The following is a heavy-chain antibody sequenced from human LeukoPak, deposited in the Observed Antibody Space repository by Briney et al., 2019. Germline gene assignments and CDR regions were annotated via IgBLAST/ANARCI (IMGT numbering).Heavy chain of an antibody. Sequence: HSGGSLRLSCAASGFTFSSYSMNWVRQAPGKGLVWVSRISYDGGDPSYADSVKGRFTISRDNAKNTLYLQMNSLTAEDTAVYYCARGYSSRLYNWLDPWGQGTLVTVSS. V-gene: IGHV3-74*01. D-gene: IGHD6-13*01. J-gene: IGHJ5*02. CDR1: GFTFSSYS. CDR2: ISYDGGDP. CDR3: ARGYSSRLYNWLDP.